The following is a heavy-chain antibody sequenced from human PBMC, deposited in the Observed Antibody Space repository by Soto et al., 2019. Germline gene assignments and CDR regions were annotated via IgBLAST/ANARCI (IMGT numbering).Heavy chain of an antibody. CDR1: GFTFSSYS. V-gene: IGHV3-21*01. CDR3: ARDLSPYCSGGSCYFDY. J-gene: IGHJ4*02. Sequence: GSLRLSCAASGFTFSSYSMNWVRQAPGKGLEWVSSISSSSSYIYYADSVKGRFTISRDNAKNSLYLQMNSLRAEDTAVYYCARDLSPYCSGGSCYFDYWGQGTLVTVSS. D-gene: IGHD2-15*01. CDR2: ISSSSSYI.